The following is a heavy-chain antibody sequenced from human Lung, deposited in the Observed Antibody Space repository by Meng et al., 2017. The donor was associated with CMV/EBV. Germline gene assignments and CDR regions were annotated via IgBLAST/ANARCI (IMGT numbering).Heavy chain of an antibody. J-gene: IGHJ6*01. CDR3: AKRLPYYGMDV. CDR1: GFIFSTYA. CDR2: INSGSRGTI. V-gene: IGHV3-23*01. Sequence: GGSLRLSCATSGFIFSTYAMNWVRQAPGKGLEWVSTINSGSRGTIFYANSVRGRFTISRDDSRNTLYLQMISLRAEDTAIYYCAKRLPYYGMDVWGQGTAVTVSS. D-gene: IGHD2-15*01.